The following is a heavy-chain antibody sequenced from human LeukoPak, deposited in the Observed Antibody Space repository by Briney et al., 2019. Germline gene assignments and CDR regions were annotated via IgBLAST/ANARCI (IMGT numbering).Heavy chain of an antibody. Sequence: SETLSLTRTVSGGSISNYYWSWIRQPPGKGLEWVGHIYHTGSTSYNPSLKSRVIMSVKTSQNQFSLKLFSVTAADTAVYYCARDDSGYDYSPFCCWGQGILVTASS. V-gene: IGHV4-59*01. D-gene: IGHD5-12*01. CDR1: GGSISNYY. CDR2: IYHTGST. J-gene: IGHJ4*02. CDR3: ARDDSGYDYSPFCC.